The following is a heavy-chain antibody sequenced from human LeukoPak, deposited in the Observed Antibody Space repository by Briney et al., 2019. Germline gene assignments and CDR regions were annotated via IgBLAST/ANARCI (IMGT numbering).Heavy chain of an antibody. D-gene: IGHD6-19*01. Sequence: ASVKVSCKASGYTFTSSYMHWVRQAPGQGLEWMGIINPSGGSTSYAQKFQGRVTMTRDMSTSTVYMELSSLRSEDTAVYYCARDRWIAVAGTIQKSPLFDPWGQGTLVTVSS. CDR2: INPSGGST. CDR3: ARDRWIAVAGTIQKSPLFDP. CDR1: GYTFTSSY. J-gene: IGHJ5*02. V-gene: IGHV1-46*01.